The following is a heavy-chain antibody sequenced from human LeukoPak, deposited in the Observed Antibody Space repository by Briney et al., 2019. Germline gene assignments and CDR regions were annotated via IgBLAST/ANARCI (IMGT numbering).Heavy chain of an antibody. Sequence: GGSLRLSCAASGFTFSSYAMHWVRQAPGKGLEWVAVISYDGSNKYYADSVKGRFTISRDNSKNTLYLQMNSLRAEDTAVYYCAKESEYYYDSSGYYPEYFQHWGQGTLVTVSS. V-gene: IGHV3-30*04. J-gene: IGHJ1*01. CDR3: AKESEYYYDSSGYYPEYFQH. CDR1: GFTFSSYA. D-gene: IGHD3-22*01. CDR2: ISYDGSNK.